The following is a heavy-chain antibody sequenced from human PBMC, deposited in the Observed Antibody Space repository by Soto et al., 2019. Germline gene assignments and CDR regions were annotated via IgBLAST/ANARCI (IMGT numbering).Heavy chain of an antibody. CDR3: ARTITNLRYYYYALDV. CDR1: GYTFTDYW. CDR2: IYPGDSDT. D-gene: IGHD2-8*01. Sequence: GESLKISCKGSGYTFTDYWIGWVRQLPGKGLEWMGIIYPGDSDTRYSPSFQGHVTITVDKSTSTAYLQWNTLKASDTAMYYCARTITNLRYYYYALDVWGQGTTVTVSS. V-gene: IGHV5-51*01. J-gene: IGHJ6*02.